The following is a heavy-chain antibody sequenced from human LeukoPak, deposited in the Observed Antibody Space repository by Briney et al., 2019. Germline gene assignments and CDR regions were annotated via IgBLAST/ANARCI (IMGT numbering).Heavy chain of an antibody. D-gene: IGHD3-3*01. V-gene: IGHV1-18*01. CDR3: ARFSFRSGKNAFDI. Sequence: ASVKVSCKASGYTFSNYGISWVRQAPGQGLEWMGWISAYNGNTNYAQKPQGRVTMTTDTSTSTVYMELRSLRSDDTAVYYCARFSFRSGKNAFDIWGQGTMVTVSS. CDR1: GYTFSNYG. J-gene: IGHJ3*02. CDR2: ISAYNGNT.